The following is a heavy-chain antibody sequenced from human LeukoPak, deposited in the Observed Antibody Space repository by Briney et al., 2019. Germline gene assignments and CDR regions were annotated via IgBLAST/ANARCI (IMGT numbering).Heavy chain of an antibody. CDR2: INHSGST. CDR3: ARDYGCSGGSCYSSWFDP. V-gene: IGHV4-34*01. D-gene: IGHD2-15*01. CDR1: GGSFSGYY. Sequence: SETLSLTCAVYGGSFSGYYWSWIRQSPGKGLEWIGEINHSGSTNYNPSLKSRVTISADTSKSQFSLKVRSVTAADAAVYYCARDYGCSGGSCYSSWFDPWGQGTLVTVSS. J-gene: IGHJ5*02.